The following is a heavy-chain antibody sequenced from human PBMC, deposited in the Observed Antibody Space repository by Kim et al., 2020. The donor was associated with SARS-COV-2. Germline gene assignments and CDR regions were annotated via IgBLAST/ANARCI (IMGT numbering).Heavy chain of an antibody. V-gene: IGHV3-30*18. J-gene: IGHJ6*02. CDR1: GFTFSSHG. D-gene: IGHD4-17*01. Sequence: GGSLRLSCAASGFTFSSHGMHWVRQAPGKGLEWVAVISYDGSKKYSVDSVKGRFTISRDNYKDTLDLQMNSLRAEDTAVYYCAKDFYGDYENEYYYGMDVWGQGTTVTVS. CDR3: AKDFYGDYENEYYYGMDV. CDR2: ISYDGSKK.